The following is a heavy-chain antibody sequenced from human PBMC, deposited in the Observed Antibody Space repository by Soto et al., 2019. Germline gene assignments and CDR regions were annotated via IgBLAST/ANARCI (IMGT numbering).Heavy chain of an antibody. D-gene: IGHD2-15*01. V-gene: IGHV3-33*03. CDR2: IWYDGTSK. CDR3: AKDQAPYCSGGSCYGTFDI. J-gene: IGHJ3*02. Sequence: QVQLVESGGGVVQPGRSLRLSCEASGFTFDYTFGDYGMHWVRQAPGKGLEWVAVIWYDGTSKYYADSVKGRFTISRDNSKNTLYLQMSSLRAEDTAVYYCAKDQAPYCSGGSCYGTFDIWGQGTMVTVSS. CDR1: GFTFDYTFGDYG.